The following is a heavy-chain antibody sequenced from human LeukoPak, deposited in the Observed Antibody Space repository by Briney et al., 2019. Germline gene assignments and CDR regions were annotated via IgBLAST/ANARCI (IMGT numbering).Heavy chain of an antibody. J-gene: IGHJ4*02. D-gene: IGHD1-14*01. Sequence: PSETLSLTCTVSLDSTTSNFWSWVRQPPGKGLEWIGEIHRSGSPNCNPSLQSRVTISIDRSRNQIALELSSVTAADTAVYYCAREILRGFNPGAYGGQGTLVTVSS. CDR1: LDSTTSNF. CDR3: AREILRGFNPGAY. CDR2: IHRSGSP. V-gene: IGHV4-59*12.